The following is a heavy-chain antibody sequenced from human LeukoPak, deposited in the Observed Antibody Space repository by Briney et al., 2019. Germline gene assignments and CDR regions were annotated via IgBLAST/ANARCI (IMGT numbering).Heavy chain of an antibody. D-gene: IGHD3-22*01. CDR2: IRYDGSNK. J-gene: IGHJ4*02. Sequence: PGGSLRLSCAASGFTFSSYGMHWVRQAPGKGLEWVAFIRYDGSNKDYADSVKGRFTISRDNSKNTLYLQMNSLRAEDTAVYYCAKDPLQYYYDSSGYYYDYWGQGTLVTVSS. V-gene: IGHV3-30*02. CDR3: AKDPLQYYYDSSGYYYDY. CDR1: GFTFSSYG.